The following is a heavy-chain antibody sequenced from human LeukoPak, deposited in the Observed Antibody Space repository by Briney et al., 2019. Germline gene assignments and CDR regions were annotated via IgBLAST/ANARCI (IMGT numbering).Heavy chain of an antibody. Sequence: GGSLRLSCAASGFTVSRNYMSWVRQAPGKGLEWVSVIYSGGSTYYADSVKGRFTISRDNSKNTLYLQMNSLRAEDTAVYYCARDSSNYYFDYWGQGTLVTVTS. CDR1: GFTVSRNY. CDR3: ARDSSNYYFDY. D-gene: IGHD4-11*01. V-gene: IGHV3-66*01. J-gene: IGHJ4*02. CDR2: IYSGGST.